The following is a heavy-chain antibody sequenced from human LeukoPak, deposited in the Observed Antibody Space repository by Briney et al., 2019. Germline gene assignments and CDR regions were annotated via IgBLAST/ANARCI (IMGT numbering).Heavy chain of an antibody. D-gene: IGHD5-18*01. J-gene: IGHJ4*02. CDR3: ARHRGYSYGSATEIDY. CDR1: GYSISTGYY. CDR2: FYHGGST. V-gene: IGHV4-38-2*02. Sequence: SETLSLTCTVSGYSISTGYYWDWIRQPPGKGLEWIGTFYHGGSTYYNPSLKSRVTISVDTSKNQFSLKLSSVTAADTAVYYCARHRGYSYGSATEIDYWGQGTLVTVSS.